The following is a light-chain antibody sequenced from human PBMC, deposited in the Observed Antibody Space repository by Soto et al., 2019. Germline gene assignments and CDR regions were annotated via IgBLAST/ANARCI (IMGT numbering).Light chain of an antibody. J-gene: IGKJ1*01. CDR3: QQYNNWPPWT. V-gene: IGKV3-15*01. Sequence: EIVMTQSPATLSVSPGERATLSCRASQSVSSNLAWYQQKPGQAPRLLIYGASTRATDIPARFSGSGSGTEFTLTISSLQSEDFAVYYCQQYNNWPPWTFGQGTEVEIK. CDR1: QSVSSN. CDR2: GAS.